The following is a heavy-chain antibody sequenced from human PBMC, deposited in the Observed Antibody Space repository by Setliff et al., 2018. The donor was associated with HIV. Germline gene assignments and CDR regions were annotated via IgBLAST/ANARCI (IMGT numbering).Heavy chain of an antibody. CDR1: GGSFSGYY. V-gene: IGHV4-4*08. J-gene: IGHJ4*02. Sequence: SETLSLTCSVAGGSFSGYYWSWIRQPPGKGLEWIGYVSSIGNTNYNPSLKSRVTISVDTSKNQFSLQLNSVTAADTAVYFCARTRAPYFFDFWGQGAQVTVSS. D-gene: IGHD1-26*01. CDR3: ARTRAPYFFDF. CDR2: VSSIGNT.